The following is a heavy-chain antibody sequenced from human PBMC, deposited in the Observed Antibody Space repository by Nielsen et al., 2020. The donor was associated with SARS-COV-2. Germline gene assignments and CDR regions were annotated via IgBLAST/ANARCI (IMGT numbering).Heavy chain of an antibody. CDR2: FSGDSAGTT. J-gene: IGHJ4*02. CDR1: GFTFSAYA. V-gene: IGHV3-23*01. Sequence: GALKISCAASGFTFSAYAMIWVRQAAGKGLEWVSAFSGDSAGTTYYADSVKGRFTISRDNSKNTLYLQVNGLRAEDTAVYYCARDGRIGYGVYLDYWGQGTPVTVSS. CDR3: ARDGRIGYGVYLDY. D-gene: IGHD5-12*01.